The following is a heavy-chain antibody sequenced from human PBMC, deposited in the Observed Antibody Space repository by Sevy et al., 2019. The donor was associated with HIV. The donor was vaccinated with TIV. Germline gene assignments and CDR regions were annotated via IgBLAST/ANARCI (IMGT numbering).Heavy chain of an antibody. D-gene: IGHD6-13*01. J-gene: IGHJ6*02. Sequence: ASVKVSCKTSGGTFSSYAINWVRQASGRRLEWMGGIIPMFDITNYAQKFQGRVTITADKSTSTSYMELSSLRSEDTAVYYCARDLGIAALPPYYYGMDVWGQGTTVTVSS. CDR2: IIPMFDIT. CDR1: GGTFSSYA. V-gene: IGHV1-69*10. CDR3: ARDLGIAALPPYYYGMDV.